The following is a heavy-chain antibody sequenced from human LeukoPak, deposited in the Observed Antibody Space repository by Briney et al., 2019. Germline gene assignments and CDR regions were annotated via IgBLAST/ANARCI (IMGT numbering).Heavy chain of an antibody. D-gene: IGHD1-26*01. J-gene: IGHJ4*02. CDR2: IKQDGNEK. CDR1: GFTFSVYR. CDR3: AKDEWLRGSYLY. V-gene: IGHV3-7*03. Sequence: PGGSLRLSCAASGFTFSVYRMNWVRQAPGKGLEWVANIKQDGNEKYYADSVKGRFTISRDNSKNTLYLQMNSLRAEDTAVYYCAKDEWLRGSYLYWGQGTLVTVSS.